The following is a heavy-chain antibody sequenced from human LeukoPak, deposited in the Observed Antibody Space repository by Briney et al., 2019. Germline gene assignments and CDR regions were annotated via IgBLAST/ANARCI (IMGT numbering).Heavy chain of an antibody. D-gene: IGHD3-22*01. CDR2: IYYSGST. J-gene: IGHJ6*02. CDR1: GGSISSYY. V-gene: IGHV4-59*01. Sequence: TSETLSLTCTVSGGSISSYYWSWIRQPPGKGLEWIGYIYYSGSTNYNPSLKSRVTISVDTSKNQFSLKLSSVTAADTAVYYCATDSSGYPYYYYGMDVWGQGTTVTVSS. CDR3: ATDSSGYPYYYYGMDV.